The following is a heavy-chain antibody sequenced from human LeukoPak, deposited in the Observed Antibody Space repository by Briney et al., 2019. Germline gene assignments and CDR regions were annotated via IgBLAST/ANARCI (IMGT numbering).Heavy chain of an antibody. CDR3: AKLHTAMVTSYYYYGMDV. CDR2: ICGSGGST. D-gene: IGHD5-18*01. Sequence: GGSLRLSCAASGFTFSSYAMSWVRQAPGKGVEWVSAICGSGGSTYYADSVKGRFTISRDNSKNTLYLQMNSLRAEDTAVYYCAKLHTAMVTSYYYYGMDVWGQGTTVTVSS. CDR1: GFTFSSYA. J-gene: IGHJ6*02. V-gene: IGHV3-23*01.